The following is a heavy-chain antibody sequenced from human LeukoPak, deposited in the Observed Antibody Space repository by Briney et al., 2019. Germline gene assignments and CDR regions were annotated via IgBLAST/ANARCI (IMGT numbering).Heavy chain of an antibody. D-gene: IGHD3-10*01. CDR2: IIPILGIA. CDR1: GYTFTSYG. Sequence: RASVKVSCKASGYTFTSYGISWVRQAPGQGLEWMGRIIPILGIANYAQKFQGRVTITADKSTSTAYMELSSLRSEDTAVYYCARDTPYYGSGSFLARPADYWGQGTLVTVSS. V-gene: IGHV1-69*04. J-gene: IGHJ4*02. CDR3: ARDTPYYGSGSFLARPADY.